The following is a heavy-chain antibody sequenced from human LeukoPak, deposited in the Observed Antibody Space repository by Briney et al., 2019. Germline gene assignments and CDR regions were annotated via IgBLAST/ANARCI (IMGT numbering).Heavy chain of an antibody. V-gene: IGHV4-61*02. D-gene: IGHD1-26*01. J-gene: IGHJ4*02. CDR1: GGSISRGSYY. Sequence: SETLSLTCTVSGGSISRGSYYWRWLRQPAGKGLEWIGRIYTSGSTNYNPSLKSRITISLDTSKNQFSLKLSSVTAADTAVYYCARRRERRRTDRFDYFDYWGQGALVAVSS. CDR3: ARRRERRRTDRFDYFDY. CDR2: IYTSGST.